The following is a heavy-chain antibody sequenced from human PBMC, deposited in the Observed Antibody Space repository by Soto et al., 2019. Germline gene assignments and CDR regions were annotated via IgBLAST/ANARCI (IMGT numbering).Heavy chain of an antibody. Sequence: GASVKVSCKASGYTFTSYGIHWVRQAPGQRLEWMGWINAANGDTKYSPKFQGRVTITRNTSASTAYMELSSLRSEDTAVYYCVRRHVSATGIDWFDPSGQVTVAPVSS. V-gene: IGHV1-3*01. D-gene: IGHD6-13*01. CDR1: GYTFTSYG. CDR2: INAANGDT. J-gene: IGHJ5*02. CDR3: VRRHVSATGIDWFDP.